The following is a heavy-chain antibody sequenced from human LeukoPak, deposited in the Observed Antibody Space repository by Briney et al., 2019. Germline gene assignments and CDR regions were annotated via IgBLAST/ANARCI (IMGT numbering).Heavy chain of an antibody. CDR1: GGSISSGGYY. Sequence: SETLSLTCTVSGGSISSGGYYWSWIRQPPGKGLEWIGSIYYSGSTYYNPSLKSRVTISVDTSKNQFSLKLSSVTAADTAVYYCARDLGYYYDSSGRGDYWGQGTLVTVSS. J-gene: IGHJ4*02. D-gene: IGHD3-22*01. V-gene: IGHV4-39*07. CDR2: IYYSGST. CDR3: ARDLGYYYDSSGRGDY.